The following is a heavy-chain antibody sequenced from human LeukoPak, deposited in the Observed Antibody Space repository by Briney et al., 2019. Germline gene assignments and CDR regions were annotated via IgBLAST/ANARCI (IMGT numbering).Heavy chain of an antibody. CDR2: ISGSGYIT. CDR3: TRDASGDTSSGPRMDV. V-gene: IGHV3-23*01. Sequence: PGGSLRLSCAASGFTFSSYIMSWVRQAPGKGLEWVSGISGSGYITYYADSVKGRFTISRDNSKNTLYLQMNSLRVEDTAVYYCTRDASGDTSSGPRMDVWGQGTTVTVS. D-gene: IGHD1-26*01. CDR1: GFTFSSYI. J-gene: IGHJ6*02.